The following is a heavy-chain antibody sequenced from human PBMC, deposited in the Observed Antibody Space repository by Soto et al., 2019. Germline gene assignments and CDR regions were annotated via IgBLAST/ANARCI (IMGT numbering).Heavy chain of an antibody. J-gene: IGHJ2*01. CDR1: GGTFSNYA. CDR3: AQTLGLAVAGPGRFDL. D-gene: IGHD6-19*01. CDR2: IIPIFGTA. Sequence: QVQLVQSGTEVKKPGSSVKVSCKASGGTFSNYAISWVRQAPGRGLEWMGGIIPIFGTANYAQKFQGRVTITADESTSTAYMKLSSLRSEDTAVYYCAQTLGLAVAGPGRFDLWGHGTLVTVSS. V-gene: IGHV1-69*12.